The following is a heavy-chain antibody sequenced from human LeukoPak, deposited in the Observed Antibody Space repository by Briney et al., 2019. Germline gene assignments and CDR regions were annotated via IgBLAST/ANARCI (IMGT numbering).Heavy chain of an antibody. CDR1: GYTFTSYA. D-gene: IGHD2-2*01. CDR2: INAGNGNT. V-gene: IGHV1-3*01. J-gene: IGHJ4*02. CDR3: ARGSRYCSSTSCSYYFDY. Sequence: EASVKVSCKASGYTFTSYAMHWVRQAPGQRLEWMGWINAGNGNTKYSQKFQGRVTITRDTSASTAYMELSSLRSEDTAVYYCARGSRYCSSTSCSYYFDYWGQGTLVTVSS.